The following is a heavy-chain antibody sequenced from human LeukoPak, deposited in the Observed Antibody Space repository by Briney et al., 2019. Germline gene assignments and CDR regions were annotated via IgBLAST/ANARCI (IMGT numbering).Heavy chain of an antibody. CDR3: ARHWCTSTSCYSLFDY. V-gene: IGHV4-39*01. Sequence: RASETLSLTCTVSGGSISSGSHYWGWIRQPPGKGLEWIGSISYSGSTSYNPSLKSRVTMSVDTSKNQFSLKLGSVTAADTAVYYCARHWCTSTSCYSLFDYWGQGTLVTVSS. CDR1: GGSISSGSHY. D-gene: IGHD2-2*01. CDR2: ISYSGST. J-gene: IGHJ4*02.